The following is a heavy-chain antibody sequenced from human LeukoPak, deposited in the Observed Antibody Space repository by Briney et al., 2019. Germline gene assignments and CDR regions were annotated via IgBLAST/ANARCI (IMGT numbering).Heavy chain of an antibody. J-gene: IGHJ4*02. CDR3: ANRLGATPGY. CDR1: GFTFSSDA. CDR2: INTNGDHR. D-gene: IGHD1-14*01. Sequence: GGSLRLSCAASGFTFSSDAMSWVRQAPGKGPEWVSIINTNGDHRNYADSVKGRFTISRDNSKNTLYLQMDSLRAEDAAIYYCANRLGATPGYWGQGTLVTVSS. V-gene: IGHV3-23*01.